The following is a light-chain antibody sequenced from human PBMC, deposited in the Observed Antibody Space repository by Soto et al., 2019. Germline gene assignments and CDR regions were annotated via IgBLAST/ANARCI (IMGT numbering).Light chain of an antibody. CDR1: QSISNL. V-gene: IGKV3-11*01. J-gene: IGKJ4*01. CDR2: DAS. Sequence: EIALTQSPATLFLSPGERATLSCRASQSISNLLAWYQQKPGQPPRLLVYDASKRATDIPDRFIGSGSGTDFTLTISSLETEDFAIYYCHQRSNWPTFTFGGGTKVDIK. CDR3: HQRSNWPTFT.